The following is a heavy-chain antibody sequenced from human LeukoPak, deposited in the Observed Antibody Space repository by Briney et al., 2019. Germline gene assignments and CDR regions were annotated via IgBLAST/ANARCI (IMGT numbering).Heavy chain of an antibody. J-gene: IGHJ4*02. D-gene: IGHD2-21*02. CDR2: FDPEDGET. Sequence: ASVKVSCKVSGYTLTELSKHWVRQAPGKGLEWMGGFDPEDGETIYAQKFQGRVTMTEDTSTDTAYMELSSLRSEDTAVYYCATALAYCGGDCYSAFGYWGQGTLVTVSS. CDR1: GYTLTELS. V-gene: IGHV1-24*01. CDR3: ATALAYCGGDCYSAFGY.